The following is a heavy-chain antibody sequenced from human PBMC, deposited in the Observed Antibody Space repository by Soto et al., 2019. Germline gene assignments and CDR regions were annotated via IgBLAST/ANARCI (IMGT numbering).Heavy chain of an antibody. J-gene: IGHJ4*02. D-gene: IGHD3-16*01. Sequence: GGSLRLSCASSGFKFRNYAMSGVRQAPGKGLEWVSLISATGGGTYYADSVKGRFTISRDNSHNTLYLQVHSLTAEDTAVYYCAKDRRAGGNSAFYFDFWGQGAQVTVSS. V-gene: IGHV3-23*01. CDR1: GFKFRNYA. CDR3: AKDRRAGGNSAFYFDF. CDR2: ISATGGGT.